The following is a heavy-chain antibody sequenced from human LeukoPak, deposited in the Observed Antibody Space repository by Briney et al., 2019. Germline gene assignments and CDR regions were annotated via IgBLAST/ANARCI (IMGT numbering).Heavy chain of an antibody. D-gene: IGHD3-10*01. CDR1: GGSISSYY. Sequence: SETLSLTCTVSGGSISSYYWSWIRQSPGKGLEWIGYLDYSGSTNYNPSLKSRVTISVDTSKNQFSLKLSSVTAADTAVYYCARAGWFGEYPFDYWGQGTLVTVSS. J-gene: IGHJ4*02. CDR2: LDYSGST. V-gene: IGHV4-59*01. CDR3: ARAGWFGEYPFDY.